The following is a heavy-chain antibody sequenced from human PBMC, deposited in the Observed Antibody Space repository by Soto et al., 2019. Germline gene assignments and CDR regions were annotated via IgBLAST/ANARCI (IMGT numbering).Heavy chain of an antibody. CDR2: IIPIFGTA. CDR1: GVTFSSYA. CDR3: ARPVTIFGVEKAWFDP. D-gene: IGHD3-3*01. Sequence: GASVKVSCKASGVTFSSYAISWVRQAPGQGLEWMGGIIPIFGTANYAQKFQGRVTITADESTSTAYMELSSLRSEDTAVYYCARPVTIFGVEKAWFDPWGQGTLVTVSS. V-gene: IGHV1-69*13. J-gene: IGHJ5*02.